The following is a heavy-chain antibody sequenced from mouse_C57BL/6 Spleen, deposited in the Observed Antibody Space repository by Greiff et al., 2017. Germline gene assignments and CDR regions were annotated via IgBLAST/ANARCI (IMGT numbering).Heavy chain of an antibody. Sequence: VKLQESGAELVKPGASVKMSCKASGYTFTTYPIEWMKQNHGKSLEWIGNFHPYNDDTKYNEKFKGKATLTVEKSSSTVYLELSRLTSDDSAVYYCARSYYGSLYVDYWGQGTTLTVSS. CDR3: ARSYYGSLYVDY. D-gene: IGHD2-2*01. J-gene: IGHJ2*01. CDR1: GYTFTTYP. V-gene: IGHV1-47*01. CDR2: FHPYNDDT.